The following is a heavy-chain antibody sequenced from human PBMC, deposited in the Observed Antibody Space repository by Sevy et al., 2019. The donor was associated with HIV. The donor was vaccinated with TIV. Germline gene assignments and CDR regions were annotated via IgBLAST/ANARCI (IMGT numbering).Heavy chain of an antibody. CDR3: AKGSSYFDN. CDR2: IRYDGGNK. J-gene: IGHJ4*02. V-gene: IGHV3-30*02. CDR1: GFTFSSYG. D-gene: IGHD6-6*01. Sequence: GESLKISCAASGFTFSSYGMQWVRQAPGKGLEWVSFIRYDGGNKDYADSVKGRFTISRDNSKNMLYLQMNSLRAEDTAVYYCAKGSSYFDNWGQGTLVTVSS.